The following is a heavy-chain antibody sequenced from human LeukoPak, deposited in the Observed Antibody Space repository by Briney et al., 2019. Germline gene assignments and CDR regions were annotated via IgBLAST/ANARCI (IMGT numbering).Heavy chain of an antibody. D-gene: IGHD3-16*01. V-gene: IGHV3-33*01. CDR1: GFTFSSYG. CDR2: IWYDGSNK. CDR3: ARLRGTLYGMDV. Sequence: GRSLRLSCAASGFTFSSYGMHWVRQAPGKGLEWVAVIWYDGSNKYYADSVKGRFTISRDNSKNTLYLQMNSLRAEDTAVYYCARLRGTLYGMDVWGQGTTVTVSS. J-gene: IGHJ6*02.